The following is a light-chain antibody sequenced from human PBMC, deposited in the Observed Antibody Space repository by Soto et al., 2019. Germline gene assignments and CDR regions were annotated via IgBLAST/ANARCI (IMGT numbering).Light chain of an antibody. CDR3: QQRVDWLT. Sequence: EIVLTQSPATLSLSPGERATLSCRASQSVSIYLAWYQQKPGQAPRLLIYEASNRATGIPARFSGSGSGTDFTLTISSLEPEDFAVYYCQQRVDWLTFGGGTRVEIK. V-gene: IGKV3-11*01. CDR1: QSVSIY. CDR2: EAS. J-gene: IGKJ4*01.